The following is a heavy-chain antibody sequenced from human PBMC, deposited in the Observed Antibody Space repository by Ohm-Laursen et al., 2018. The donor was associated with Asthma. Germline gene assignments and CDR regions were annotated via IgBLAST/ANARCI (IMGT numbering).Heavy chain of an antibody. CDR3: AKDALYSRPYYFDY. CDR1: GFTFRDYA. V-gene: IGHV3-23*01. J-gene: IGHJ4*02. CDR2: ISGSGDWT. Sequence: SLRLSCTASGFTFRDYAMTWVRQAPGKGLEWVSTISGSGDWTFYADSVKGRFTISRDNSENTLYLQMNSLRAEDTAVYYCAKDALYSRPYYFDYWGQGTLVTVSS. D-gene: IGHD5-12*01.